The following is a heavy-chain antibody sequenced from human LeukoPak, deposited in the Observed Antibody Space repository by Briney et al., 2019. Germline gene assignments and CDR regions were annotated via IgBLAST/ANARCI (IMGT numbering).Heavy chain of an antibody. J-gene: IGHJ4*02. CDR3: ARAPQKRFDY. CDR1: GFTFSSYA. Sequence: GGSLRLSCAASGFTFSSYAMSWVRQAPGKGLEWVSSISSSSSYIYYADSVKGRFTISRDNAKNSLYLQMNSLRAEDTAVYYCARAPQKRFDYWGQGTLVTVSS. V-gene: IGHV3-21*01. CDR2: ISSSSSYI.